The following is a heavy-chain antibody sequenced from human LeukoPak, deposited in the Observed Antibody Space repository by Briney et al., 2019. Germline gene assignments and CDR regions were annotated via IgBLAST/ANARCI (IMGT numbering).Heavy chain of an antibody. CDR1: GYTFTSYG. CDR3: ARDGGSGWSWNFDF. J-gene: IGHJ4*02. CDR2: ISAYNGNT. V-gene: IGHV1-18*01. Sequence: GASVKVSCKASGYTFTSYGISWVRQAPGQGLEWMGWISAYNGNTNHAQKVQDRVTMTTDTSTSTAYMELRSLRSDDTAVYYCARDGGSGWSWNFDFWGQGTLVTVSS. D-gene: IGHD6-13*01.